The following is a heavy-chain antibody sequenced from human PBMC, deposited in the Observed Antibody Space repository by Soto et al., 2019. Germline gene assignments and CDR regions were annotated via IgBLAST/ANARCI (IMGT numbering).Heavy chain of an antibody. CDR3: ARPSSYGGNSDAFDI. V-gene: IGHV3-21*01. CDR2: ISSSSSYI. CDR1: GFTFSSYS. D-gene: IGHD4-17*01. Sequence: GGSLRLSCAASGFTFSSYSMNWVRQAPGKGLEWVSSISSSSSYIYYADSVKGRFTISRDNAKNSLYLQMNSLRAEDTAVYYCARPSSYGGNSDAFDIWGQGTMVTVSS. J-gene: IGHJ3*02.